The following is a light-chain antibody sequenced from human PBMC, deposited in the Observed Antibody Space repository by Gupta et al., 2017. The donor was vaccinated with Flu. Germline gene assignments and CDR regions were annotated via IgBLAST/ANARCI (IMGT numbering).Light chain of an antibody. J-gene: IGKJ1*01. CDR3: QQSYSPVPT. Sequence: DIQMTQSPSSLSASVGDRVTITCRASRDIDTYVHWYQQKSGKAPKLLIYAASRLQSGVPSRISGSGSGTDFTLTIRSLQPEDFAPYYCQQSYSPVPTFGQGTKVEIK. V-gene: IGKV1-39*01. CDR2: AAS. CDR1: RDIDTY.